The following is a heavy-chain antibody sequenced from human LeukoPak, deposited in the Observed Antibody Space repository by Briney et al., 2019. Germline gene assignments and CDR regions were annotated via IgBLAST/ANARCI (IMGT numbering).Heavy chain of an antibody. CDR2: SGNKPASYTT. V-gene: IGHV3-72*01. Sequence: PGGSLRLSCAASGFTFSDHYMDWVRQAPGKGLEWVGRSGNKPASYTTEYAASVKGRFTISRDESKNSLDLQMNSLKTEDTAVYYCSRGYSGTNWYGFDIWGQGTMVTVSS. J-gene: IGHJ3*02. CDR3: SRGYSGTNWYGFDI. D-gene: IGHD1-1*01. CDR1: GFTFSDHY.